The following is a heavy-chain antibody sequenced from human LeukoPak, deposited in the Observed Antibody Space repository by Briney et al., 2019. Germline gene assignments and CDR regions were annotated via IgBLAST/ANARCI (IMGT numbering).Heavy chain of an antibody. Sequence: ASVKVSCKVSGYTFTDYYMHWAQQAPGKGLEWMGLVDPEDGETIYAEKFQGRVTITADTSTDTAYMELSSLRSEDTAVYYCATASYCGGDCYWPDAFDIWGQGTMVTVSS. J-gene: IGHJ3*02. CDR3: ATASYCGGDCYWPDAFDI. D-gene: IGHD2-21*01. V-gene: IGHV1-69-2*01. CDR2: VDPEDGET. CDR1: GYTFTDYY.